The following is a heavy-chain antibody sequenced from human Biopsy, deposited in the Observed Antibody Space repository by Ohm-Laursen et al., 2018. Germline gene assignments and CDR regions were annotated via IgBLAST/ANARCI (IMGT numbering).Heavy chain of an antibody. D-gene: IGHD2-15*01. Sequence: SLRLSCVASGFSFSDNYMDWVRQAPGKGLAWVGRIRDKANSYTTDYAASVKGRFTISRDDSKNSLYLQMNSLKTEDTALYYCARAGRYCSGGGCYSWFDSWGQGTLVTVSS. J-gene: IGHJ5*01. CDR3: ARAGRYCSGGGCYSWFDS. V-gene: IGHV3-72*01. CDR2: IRDKANSYTT. CDR1: GFSFSDNY.